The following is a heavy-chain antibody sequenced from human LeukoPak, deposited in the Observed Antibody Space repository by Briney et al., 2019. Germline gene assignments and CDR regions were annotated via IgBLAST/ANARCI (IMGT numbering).Heavy chain of an antibody. D-gene: IGHD6-19*01. CDR3: ARDGAVAGYFDY. CDR1: GGTFSSYA. V-gene: IGHV1-69*13. J-gene: IGHJ4*02. Sequence: SVTVSCKPSGGTFSSYAISLVRQDPRQALEWVGGIMPILRTANYPQQFQGTVTITPYDSNSTSYMQLTSLRSEETAVYYCARDGAVAGYFDYWGQGTLVTVSS. CDR2: IMPILRTA.